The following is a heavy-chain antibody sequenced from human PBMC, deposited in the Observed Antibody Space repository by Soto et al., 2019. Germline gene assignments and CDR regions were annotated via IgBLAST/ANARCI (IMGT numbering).Heavy chain of an antibody. CDR1: GYSFTSYW. J-gene: IGHJ3*02. V-gene: IGHV5-51*01. Sequence: PGESLKISCKGSGYSFTSYWIGWVRQIPGKGLEWLGIIYPGDSDTRYSPSFQGQVTISVDKSITTAYLQWSSLKASDTAMYYCARAMVVDAMSNAFDIWGQGTMVTVSS. CDR3: ARAMVVDAMSNAFDI. D-gene: IGHD2-15*01. CDR2: IYPGDSDT.